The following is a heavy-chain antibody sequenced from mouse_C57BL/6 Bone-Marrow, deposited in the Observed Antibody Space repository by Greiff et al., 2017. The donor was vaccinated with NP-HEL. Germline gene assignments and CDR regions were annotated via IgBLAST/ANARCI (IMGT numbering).Heavy chain of an antibody. CDR3: ARRPLWSYYYAMDY. Sequence: VQLQQSGAELARPGASVKMSCKASGYTFTSYTMHWVKQRPGQGLEWIGYINPSSGYTKYNQKFKDKATLTADKSSSTAYMQLSSLTSEDSAVYYCARRPLWSYYYAMDYWGQGTSVTVSS. J-gene: IGHJ4*01. CDR2: INPSSGYT. V-gene: IGHV1-4*01. CDR1: GYTFTSYT. D-gene: IGHD1-1*02.